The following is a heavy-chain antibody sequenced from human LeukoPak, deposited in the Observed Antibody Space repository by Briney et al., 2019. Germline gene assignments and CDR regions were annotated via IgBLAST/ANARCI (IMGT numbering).Heavy chain of an antibody. CDR2: IYYSGNT. V-gene: IGHV4-59*08. Sequence: RSERLSLTCTVSGGSISSHHWSWIRQPPGKGLEWIGYIYYSGNTNYNPSLKSRVTISVDTSKTQFSLKLSSVTAADTAVYYCARHRLLGGDILWDQGTLATVSS. CDR1: GGSISSHH. J-gene: IGHJ4*02. CDR3: ARHRLLGGDIL. D-gene: IGHD5-12*01.